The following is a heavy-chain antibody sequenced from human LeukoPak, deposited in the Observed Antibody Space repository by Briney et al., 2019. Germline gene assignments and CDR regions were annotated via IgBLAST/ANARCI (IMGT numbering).Heavy chain of an antibody. CDR1: GYSFTSYW. V-gene: IGHV5-51*01. D-gene: IGHD6-13*01. J-gene: IGHJ5*02. Sequence: GESLKISCKGSGYSFTSYWIGWVRQMPGKGLEWLGIIYPGDSDTRYSPSFQGQVTISADKSISTAYLQWSSLKASDTAMYYCAGTTGYSSSWYWFDPWGQGTLVTVSS. CDR2: IYPGDSDT. CDR3: AGTTGYSSSWYWFDP.